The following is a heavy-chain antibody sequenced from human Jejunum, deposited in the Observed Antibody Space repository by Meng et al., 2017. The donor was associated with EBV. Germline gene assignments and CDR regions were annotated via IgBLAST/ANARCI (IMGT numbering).Heavy chain of an antibody. CDR2: IIPVFGTA. CDR3: ARLFCGDDCFSTYYFDS. J-gene: IGHJ4*02. V-gene: IGHV1-69*06. D-gene: IGHD2-21*01. CDR1: GDSFTSPG. Sequence: VRSRAVVKKPRSSVHVYLKASGDSFTSPGVGWVRLAPGQGPVWLGGIIPVFGTANYPLRFQDRVTITAEKSTNTGYMELGGLRSDDTAVYYCARLFCGDDCFSTYYFDSWGQGTLVTVSS.